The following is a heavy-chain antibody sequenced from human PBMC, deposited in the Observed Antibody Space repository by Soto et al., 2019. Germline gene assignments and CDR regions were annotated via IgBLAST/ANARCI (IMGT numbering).Heavy chain of an antibody. D-gene: IGHD6-19*01. CDR2: VSCCGGSA. CDR3: AKADGQQWLIPHLDN. J-gene: IGHJ4*02. CDR1: GFNSKKFS. Sequence: GSLRLTCVGSGFNSKKFSMSWVRQAAGEGLEWVSGVSCCGGSASYADSVKGRFSIARDDSKNTVSLQLNRLRVEDTAQYYCAKADGQQWLIPHLDNWGQGTLVTVSS. V-gene: IGHV3-23*01.